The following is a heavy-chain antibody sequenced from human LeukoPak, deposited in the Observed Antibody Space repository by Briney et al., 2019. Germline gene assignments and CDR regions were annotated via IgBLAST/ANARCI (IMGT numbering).Heavy chain of an antibody. D-gene: IGHD3-16*02. Sequence: SSETLSLTCRVSGYSISSTYYWGWIRQPPGKGLEWIGYIYYSGSTNYNPSLKSRVTISVDTSKNQFSLKLSSVTAADTAVYYCARDRALSSYWGQGTLVTVSS. CDR1: GYSISSTYY. V-gene: IGHV4-61*01. CDR2: IYYSGST. J-gene: IGHJ4*02. CDR3: ARDRALSSY.